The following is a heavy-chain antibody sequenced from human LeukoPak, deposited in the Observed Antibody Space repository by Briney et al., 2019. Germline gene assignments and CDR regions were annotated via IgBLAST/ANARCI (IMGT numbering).Heavy chain of an antibody. J-gene: IGHJ4*02. CDR3: TRGAGWLIDY. V-gene: IGHV4-31*03. D-gene: IGHD3-16*01. CDR1: GGSSSGGYY. CDR2: TYYSGTT. Sequence: SETLSLTCTVSGGSSSGGYYWSWIRQHPGKGLEWIGYTYYSGTTYYSPSLKSRVTISADTSKNQFSLKLNSLTTADTAVYYCTRGAGWLIDYWGQGILVTVSS.